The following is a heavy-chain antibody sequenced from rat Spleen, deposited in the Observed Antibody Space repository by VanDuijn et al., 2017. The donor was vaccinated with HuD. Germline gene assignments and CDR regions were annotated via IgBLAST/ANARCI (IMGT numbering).Heavy chain of an antibody. Sequence: EVQLVESDGGLVQPGRSLKLSCAASGFTFSDYFMAWVRQVPTKGLEWVASINTGGGNPYYRDSVKGRFTISRDNVKSILFFQLYSLGYQDTAAYYRASASRYFDDCSQGFMVTVSS. CDR3: ASASRYFDD. J-gene: IGHJ2*01. D-gene: IGHD4-1*01. CDR1: GFTFSDYF. V-gene: IGHV5-25*01. CDR2: INTGGGNP.